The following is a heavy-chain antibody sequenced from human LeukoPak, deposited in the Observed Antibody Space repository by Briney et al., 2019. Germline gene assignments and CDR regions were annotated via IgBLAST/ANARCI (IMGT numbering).Heavy chain of an antibody. CDR3: ASRTYRV. CDR2: IYYSGAT. Sequence: SETLSLTCTVSGGSITGSTNYWGWIGQPPGKGLEWIGSIYYSGATYYNPSLKSRVTVSVDTSKNQFSLKLRSVTAADTAVYYCASRTYRVWGQGTLVTVSS. V-gene: IGHV4-39*01. D-gene: IGHD1-26*01. CDR1: GGSITGSTNY. J-gene: IGHJ4*02.